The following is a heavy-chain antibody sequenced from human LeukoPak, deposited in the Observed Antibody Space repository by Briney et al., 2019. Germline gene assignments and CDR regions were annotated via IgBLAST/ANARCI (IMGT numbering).Heavy chain of an antibody. CDR2: IYYSGST. CDR1: GASISRSDYF. D-gene: IGHD4-17*01. CDR3: ARSSEYGDPFNY. Sequence: SETLSLTCTVSGASISRSDYFWGWIRQPPGKWLEWIGSIYYSGSTYYSPSLKGRVTISVDTSKNQFSLKLNSVTAADTAVYYCARSSEYGDPFNYWGQGTLVTVSS. V-gene: IGHV4-39*01. J-gene: IGHJ4*02.